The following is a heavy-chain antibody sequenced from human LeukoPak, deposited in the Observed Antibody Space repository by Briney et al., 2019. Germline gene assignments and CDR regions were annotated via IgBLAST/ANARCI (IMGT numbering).Heavy chain of an antibody. V-gene: IGHV3-30*03. CDR2: ISYDGSNK. CDR3: ARRSIAARTFDY. J-gene: IGHJ4*02. D-gene: IGHD6-6*01. Sequence: PGGSLRLSCAASGFTFSSYGMHWVRQAPGKGLEWVAVISYDGSNKYYADSVKGRFTISRDNAKNSLYLQMNSLRAGDTAVYYCARRSIAARTFDYWGQGTLVTVSS. CDR1: GFTFSSYG.